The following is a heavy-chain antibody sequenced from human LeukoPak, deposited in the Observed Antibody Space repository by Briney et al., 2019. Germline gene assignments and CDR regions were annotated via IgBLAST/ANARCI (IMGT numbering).Heavy chain of an antibody. V-gene: IGHV4-59*08. J-gene: IGHJ5*02. CDR1: GGSISGYH. Sequence: SETLSLTCTVTGGSISGYHWNWIRQSPGKGLEWIANIYYTGNADYNPSLKGRVTISVDTSKNEISLILSSVTAADTAVYYCARKTYCSGGRCYGENWFDPWGQGTLVTVSS. CDR2: IYYTGNA. CDR3: ARKTYCSGGRCYGENWFDP. D-gene: IGHD2-15*01.